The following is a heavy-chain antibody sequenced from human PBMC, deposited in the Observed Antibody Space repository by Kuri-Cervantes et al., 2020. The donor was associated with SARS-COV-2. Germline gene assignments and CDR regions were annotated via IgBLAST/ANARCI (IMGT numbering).Heavy chain of an antibody. CDR1: GGAFSSAI. Sequence: AAETVSCKASGGAFSSAIISWVRQAPGQRLEWMGWISAYNGNTIYAQKFQGRVTMTTETATSTAYMELRSLRSDDTAVYYCAATGSQAAFDYWAQGTLVTVSS. V-gene: IGHV1-18*01. CDR3: AATGSQAAFDY. CDR2: ISAYNGNT. D-gene: IGHD2-15*01. J-gene: IGHJ4*02.